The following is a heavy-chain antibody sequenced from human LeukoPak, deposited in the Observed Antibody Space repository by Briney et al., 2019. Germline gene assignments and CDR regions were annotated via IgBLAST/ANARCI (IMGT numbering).Heavy chain of an antibody. CDR1: GYTFTDYY. CDR2: IIPILGIA. V-gene: IGHV1-69*04. Sequence: SVKVSCKASGYTFTDYYIHWVRQAPGQGLEWMGRIIPILGIANYAQKFQGRVTITADKSTSTAYMDQSSLRSEDTAVYYCARDLPPYYFDYWGQGTLVTVSS. CDR3: ARDLPPYYFDY. J-gene: IGHJ4*02.